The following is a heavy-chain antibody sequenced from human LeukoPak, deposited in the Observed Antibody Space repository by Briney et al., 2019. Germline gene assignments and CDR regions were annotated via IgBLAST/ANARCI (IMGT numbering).Heavy chain of an antibody. CDR1: GFSISSGHY. Sequence: SETLSLTCTVSGFSISSGHYWGWVRQPPGAGLEWIGSVYQSGTAYYNPSLKSRVTTSVDMSKNQFSLRLRPVTAADTAVYYCARIFIRNGYSSYFDCWGQGTLVTVSS. CDR2: VYQSGTA. D-gene: IGHD5-18*01. CDR3: ARIFIRNGYSSYFDC. V-gene: IGHV4-38-2*02. J-gene: IGHJ4*02.